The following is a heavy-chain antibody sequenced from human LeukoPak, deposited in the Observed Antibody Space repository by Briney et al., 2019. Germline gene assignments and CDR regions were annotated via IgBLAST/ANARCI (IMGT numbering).Heavy chain of an antibody. V-gene: IGHV4-34*01. Sequence: SETLSLTCSVYGGSFCYYFWSWIRQSPGKGLEWIGEIGDRGNTNYNPSLMSRVIVSMQRSKKQFSLVMRSVAAAYTAVYYCASFPKIRGGVGGDVFDFGGKGTTVIVS. CDR1: GGSFCYYF. J-gene: IGHJ3*01. CDR3: ASFPKIRGGVGGDVFDF. CDR2: IGDRGNT. D-gene: IGHD2-8*02.